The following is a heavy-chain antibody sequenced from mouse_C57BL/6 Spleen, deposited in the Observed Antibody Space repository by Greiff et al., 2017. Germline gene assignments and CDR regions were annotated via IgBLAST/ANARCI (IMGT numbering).Heavy chain of an antibody. V-gene: IGHV1-81*01. CDR2: IYPRSGNT. CDR1: GYTFTSYG. CDR3: AKITTVKDYYAMDY. J-gene: IGHJ4*01. Sequence: QVQLQQSGAELARPGASVKLSCTASGYTFTSYGISWVKQRTGQGLEWIGEIYPRSGNTYYNEKFKGKATLTADKSSSTAYMELRSLTSEDSAVYFCAKITTVKDYYAMDYWGQGTSVTVSS. D-gene: IGHD1-1*01.